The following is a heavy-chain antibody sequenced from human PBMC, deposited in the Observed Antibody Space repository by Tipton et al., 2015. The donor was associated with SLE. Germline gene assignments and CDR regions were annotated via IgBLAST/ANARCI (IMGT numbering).Heavy chain of an antibody. CDR2: SYYSGST. J-gene: IGHJ3*02. Sequence: TLSLTCTVSGGSISSHYWSWIRQPPGKGLEWIGYSYYSGSTNYNPSLKSRVTISVDTSKNQFSLKLSSVPAADTAVYYCARDYGGGYSYGDAFDIWGQGTMVTVSS. CDR1: GGSISSHY. D-gene: IGHD5-18*01. CDR3: ARDYGGGYSYGDAFDI. V-gene: IGHV4-59*11.